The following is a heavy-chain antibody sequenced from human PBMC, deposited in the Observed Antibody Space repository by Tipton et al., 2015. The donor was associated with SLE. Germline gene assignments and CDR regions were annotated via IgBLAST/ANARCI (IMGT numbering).Heavy chain of an antibody. J-gene: IGHJ4*02. V-gene: IGHV3-53*01. Sequence: SLRLSCAASGFTVSSNYMSWVRQAPGKGLEWVSVIYSGGSTYYADYVKGRFTISRDNYKNTLYLQMNSLRAEDTAVYYCARAMVRGEWYFDYWAQGTLVTVSS. D-gene: IGHD3-10*01. CDR3: ARAMVRGEWYFDY. CDR2: IYSGGST. CDR1: GFTVSSNY.